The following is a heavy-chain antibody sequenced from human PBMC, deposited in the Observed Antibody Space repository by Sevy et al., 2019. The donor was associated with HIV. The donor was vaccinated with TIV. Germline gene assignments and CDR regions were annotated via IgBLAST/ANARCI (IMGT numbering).Heavy chain of an antibody. D-gene: IGHD5-18*01. J-gene: IGHJ4*02. V-gene: IGHV3-66*01. Sequence: GGSLRLSCAASGFTVNSNYMTWVRQAPGKGLEGVSVIHSDDTTYHAESVKDRFTISRDNVKNTLYVHMSSRRVEDTAVSYCERGKSGYCCALDYWGQGTLVTVSS. CDR2: IHSDDTT. CDR1: GFTVNSNY. CDR3: ERGKSGYCCALDY.